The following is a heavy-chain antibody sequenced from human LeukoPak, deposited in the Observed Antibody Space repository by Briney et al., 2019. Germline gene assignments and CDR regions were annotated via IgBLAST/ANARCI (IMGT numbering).Heavy chain of an antibody. D-gene: IGHD6-13*01. CDR2: IRYDGSNK. CDR3: AKDEDPGYSSSWYYFDY. V-gene: IGHV3-30*02. Sequence: GGSLRLSCAASGFTFSSYGMHWVRQAPGKGLEWVAFIRYDGSNKYYADSVKGRFTISRDNSKNTLYLQMNSLRAEDTAVYYCAKDEDPGYSSSWYYFDYWGQRTLVTVSS. CDR1: GFTFSSYG. J-gene: IGHJ4*02.